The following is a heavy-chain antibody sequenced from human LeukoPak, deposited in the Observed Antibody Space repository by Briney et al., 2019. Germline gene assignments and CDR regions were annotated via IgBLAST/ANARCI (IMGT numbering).Heavy chain of an antibody. CDR1: GFTFSSYA. CDR3: ARADVDTAMVLDY. J-gene: IGHJ4*02. Sequence: GGSLRLSCAASGFTFSSYAMSWVRQAPGKGLEWVAVISYDGSNKYYADSVKGRFTISRDNSKNTLYLQMNSLRAEDTAVYYCARADVDTAMVLDYWGQGTLVTVSS. CDR2: ISYDGSNK. V-gene: IGHV3-30-3*01. D-gene: IGHD5-18*01.